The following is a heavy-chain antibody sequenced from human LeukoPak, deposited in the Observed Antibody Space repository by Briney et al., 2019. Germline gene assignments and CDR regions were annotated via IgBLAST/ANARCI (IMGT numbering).Heavy chain of an antibody. V-gene: IGHV1-69*13. J-gene: IGHJ1*01. CDR2: IIPIFGTA. D-gene: IGHD6-19*01. CDR1: GGTFISYA. Sequence: SVKVSCKASGGTFISYAISWVRQAPGQGLEWMGGIIPIFGTANYAQKFQGRVTITADESTSTAYMELSSLRSEDTAVYYCARQSIAVAGTQYFQHWGQGTLVTVSS. CDR3: ARQSIAVAGTQYFQH.